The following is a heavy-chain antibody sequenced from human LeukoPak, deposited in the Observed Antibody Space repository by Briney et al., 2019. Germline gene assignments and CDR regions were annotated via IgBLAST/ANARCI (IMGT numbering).Heavy chain of an antibody. CDR3: ARVLGSGRAAAGFDP. CDR1: GYTFTGYY. D-gene: IGHD6-13*01. J-gene: IGHJ5*02. CDR2: INPNSGGT. V-gene: IGHV1-2*02. Sequence: AASVTVSCKASGYTFTGYYMHWVRQAPGQGLEWTGWINPNSGGTNYAQKFQGRVTMTRDTSISTAYMELSSVTAADTAVYYCARVLGSGRAAAGFDPWGQGTLVTVSS.